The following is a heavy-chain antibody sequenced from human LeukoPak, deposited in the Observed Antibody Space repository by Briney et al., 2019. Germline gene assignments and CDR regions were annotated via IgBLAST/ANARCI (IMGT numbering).Heavy chain of an antibody. CDR1: GFTFSSND. J-gene: IGHJ3*02. D-gene: IGHD3-22*01. CDR3: AKGTHYYDSSGYWGAFDI. Sequence: PGGSLRLSCAASGFTFSSNDIHWVRQAPGKGLECVVVISYDGGNKYYADSMKGRFAISRDNSKNTLYLQMNSLRAEDTAVYYCAKGTHYYDSSGYWGAFDIWGQGTMVTVSS. V-gene: IGHV3-30*18. CDR2: ISYDGGNK.